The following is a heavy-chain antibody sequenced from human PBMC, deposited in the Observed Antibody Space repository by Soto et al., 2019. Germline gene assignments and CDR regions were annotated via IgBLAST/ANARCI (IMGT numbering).Heavy chain of an antibody. CDR3: ARDPPTDNIAAAGTYSYYYCMDF. J-gene: IGHJ6*02. D-gene: IGHD6-13*01. CDR2: IFHSGST. V-gene: IGHV4-4*02. CDR1: GGSISSSNW. Sequence: QVQLQESGPGLVKPSGTLSLTCAVSGGSISSSNWWSGVRRHPGKGLVGMGEIFHSGSTNYYHYLKSRVTISVDKSQNQFSLKLTSVTAADTAVYYCARDPPTDNIAAAGTYSYYYCMDFWGQGTTVTVSS.